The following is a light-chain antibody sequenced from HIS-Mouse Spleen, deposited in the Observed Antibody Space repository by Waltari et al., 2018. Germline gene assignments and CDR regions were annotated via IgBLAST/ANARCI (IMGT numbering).Light chain of an antibody. CDR1: SSDAGSYNL. CDR3: CSYAGSSTSVV. CDR2: EGS. Sequence: QSALTQPASVSGSPGQSITISCTGTSSDAGSYNLGSWYQQHPGKAPKLMIYEGSKRPSGVSNRFSGSKSGNTASLTISGLQAEDEADYYCCSYAGSSTSVVFGGGTKLTVL. J-gene: IGLJ2*01. V-gene: IGLV2-23*01.